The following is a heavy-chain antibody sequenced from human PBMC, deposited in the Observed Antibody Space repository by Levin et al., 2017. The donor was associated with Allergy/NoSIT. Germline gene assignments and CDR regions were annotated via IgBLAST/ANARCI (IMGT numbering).Heavy chain of an antibody. V-gene: IGHV4-39*01. CDR1: GGSISSSSYY. CDR3: ARQGYSYGPRHFDY. Sequence: SQTLSLTCTVSGGSISSSSYYWGWIRQPPGKGLEWIGSIYYSGSTYYNPSLKSRVTISVDTSKNQFSLKLSSVTAADTAVYYCARQGYSYGPRHFDYWGQGTLVTVSS. D-gene: IGHD5-18*01. J-gene: IGHJ4*02. CDR2: IYYSGST.